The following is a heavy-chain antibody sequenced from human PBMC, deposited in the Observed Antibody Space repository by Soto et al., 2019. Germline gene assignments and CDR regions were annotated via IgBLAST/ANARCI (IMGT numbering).Heavy chain of an antibody. D-gene: IGHD2-15*01. CDR2: ISYDGSNK. CDR1: GFTFSSYA. J-gene: IGHJ6*02. Sequence: GGSLRLSCAASGFTFSSYAMHWVRQAPGKGLEWVAVISYDGSNKYYADSVKGRFTISRDNSKNTLYLQMNSLRAEDTAVYYCARDLYPYCSGGSCDGMDVWGQGTTVTVSS. V-gene: IGHV3-30-3*01. CDR3: ARDLYPYCSGGSCDGMDV.